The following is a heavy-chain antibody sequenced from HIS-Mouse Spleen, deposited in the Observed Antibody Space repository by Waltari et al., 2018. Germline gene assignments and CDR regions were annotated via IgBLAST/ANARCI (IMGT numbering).Heavy chain of an antibody. CDR3: TIALFGSPDAFDI. D-gene: IGHD1-26*01. Sequence: QVQLVQSGAEVKKPGASVKVSCKVSGYTLTELSMHWVRQAPGKGLEWMGGFDPEDGETIYAKKFQGRVTMTEDTSTATAYMELSSLRSEDTAVYYCTIALFGSPDAFDIWGQGTMVTVSS. CDR2: FDPEDGET. J-gene: IGHJ3*02. V-gene: IGHV1-24*01. CDR1: GYTLTELS.